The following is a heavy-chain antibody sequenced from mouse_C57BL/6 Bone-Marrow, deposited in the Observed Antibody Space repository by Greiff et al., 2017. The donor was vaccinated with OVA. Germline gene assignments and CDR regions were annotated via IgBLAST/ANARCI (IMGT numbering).Heavy chain of an antibody. CDR1: GYSFTGYY. Sequence: DVQLQESGPELVKPGASVKISCKASGYSFTGYYMHWVKQSHGHILDWIGYIYPYNGVSSYNQKFKGKATLTVDKSSSTAYMELRSLTSEDSAVYYCARRRYYGPYAMDYWGQGTSVTVSS. CDR3: ARRRYYGPYAMDY. D-gene: IGHD1-2*01. CDR2: IYPYNGVS. V-gene: IGHV1-31*01. J-gene: IGHJ4*01.